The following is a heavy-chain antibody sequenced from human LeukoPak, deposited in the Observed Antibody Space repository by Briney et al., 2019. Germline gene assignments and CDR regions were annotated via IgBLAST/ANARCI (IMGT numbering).Heavy chain of an antibody. V-gene: IGHV3-64D*06. CDR3: VRNLPMDY. J-gene: IGHJ4*02. CDR2: ISGGGTT. CDR1: GFTFSGYP. D-gene: IGHD1-14*01. Sequence: GSLRLSCSASGFTFSGYPMHWVRQAPGKGLEYVSSISGGGTTDYADSVRGRFTISRDNSKNTLYLQMSSLSPEDTAVYYCVRNLPMDYWGQGTLVTVSS.